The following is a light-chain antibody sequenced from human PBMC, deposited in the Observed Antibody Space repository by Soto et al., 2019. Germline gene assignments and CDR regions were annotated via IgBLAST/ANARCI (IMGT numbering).Light chain of an antibody. CDR1: SSNIGNNY. Sequence: QSVLTQPPSVSAAPGQKVTISCSGSSSNIGNNYVSWYRQLPGTAPKLLIYENNKRPSGIPDRFSGSKSGTSATLGITGLQTGDEAYYYCRTWDSSLSTGIFGGGTKLTV. J-gene: IGLJ2*01. CDR3: RTWDSSLSTGI. CDR2: ENN. V-gene: IGLV1-51*02.